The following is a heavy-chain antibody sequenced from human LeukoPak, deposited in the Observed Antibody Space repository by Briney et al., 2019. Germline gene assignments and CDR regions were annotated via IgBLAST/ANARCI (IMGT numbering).Heavy chain of an antibody. D-gene: IGHD6-13*01. J-gene: IGHJ5*02. CDR3: GRGGAAAA. V-gene: IGHV1-69*13. CDR1: GGTFSSYA. CDR2: IIPIFGTA. Sequence: ASVKVSCKASGGTFSSYAISWVRQAPGQGLEWMGGIIPIFGTAHYAQKFQGRVTITADESTSTAYMELSSLRSEDTAAYYCGRGGAAAAWGQGTLVTVSS.